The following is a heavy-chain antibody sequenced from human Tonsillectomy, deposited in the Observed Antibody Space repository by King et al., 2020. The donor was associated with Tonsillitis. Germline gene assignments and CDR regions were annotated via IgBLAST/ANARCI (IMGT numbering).Heavy chain of an antibody. V-gene: IGHV4-34*01. CDR1: GGSFSGYY. J-gene: IGHJ3*02. CDR3: AREGYYDSSGYSDAFDI. D-gene: IGHD3-22*01. CDR2: INHSGST. Sequence: VQLQQWGAGLLKPSETLSLTCAVYGGSFSGYYWSWIRQPPGKGLEWIGEINHSGSTNYNPSLRGRVTISVDTSKNQFSLKLSSVTAADTAVYYCAREGYYDSSGYSDAFDIWGQGTMVTVSS.